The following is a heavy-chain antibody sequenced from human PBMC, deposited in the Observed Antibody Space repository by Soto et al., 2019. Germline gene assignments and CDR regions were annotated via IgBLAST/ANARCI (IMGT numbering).Heavy chain of an antibody. CDR2: INPNGGST. Sequence: QVQLVQSGAEVKKPGASVKLSCKASGYTFTSYYIHWVRQAPGQGLEWIGIINPNGGSTNYAYTLKCRLTVTRDTSTATVYMELGALTSEDTAVYYCARGLGLGDYWGQGTLVTVSS. CDR3: ARGLGLGDY. J-gene: IGHJ4*02. V-gene: IGHV1-46*04. CDR1: GYTFTSYY. D-gene: IGHD3-9*01.